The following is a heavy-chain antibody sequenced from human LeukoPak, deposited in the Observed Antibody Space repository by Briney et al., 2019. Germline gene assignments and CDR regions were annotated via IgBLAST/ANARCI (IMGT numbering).Heavy chain of an antibody. Sequence: SETLSLTCTVSGVSISSSSYSWGWIRQPPGKGLEWIGSIYSSGSTYYNPSLKSRVTISVDTSKNQFTLKLSSVTAADTAVYYCAKEGTYTYGASDFDYWGQGTLVTVSS. D-gene: IGHD4/OR15-4a*01. J-gene: IGHJ4*02. CDR1: GVSISSSSYS. V-gene: IGHV4-39*06. CDR3: AKEGTYTYGASDFDY. CDR2: IYSSGST.